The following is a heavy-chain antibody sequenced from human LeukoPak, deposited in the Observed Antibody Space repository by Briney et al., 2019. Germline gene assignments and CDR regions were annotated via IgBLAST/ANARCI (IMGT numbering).Heavy chain of an antibody. J-gene: IGHJ4*02. Sequence: GGSLRLSCAASGFTFSSYEMNWVRQAPGKGLEWVSYISSSGSTIYYADSVKGRFTISRDNSKNTLYLQMNSLRAEDTAVYYCAKDDPYYYGSGSSNWGQGTLVTVSS. CDR2: ISSSGSTI. D-gene: IGHD3-10*01. V-gene: IGHV3-48*03. CDR3: AKDDPYYYGSGSSN. CDR1: GFTFSSYE.